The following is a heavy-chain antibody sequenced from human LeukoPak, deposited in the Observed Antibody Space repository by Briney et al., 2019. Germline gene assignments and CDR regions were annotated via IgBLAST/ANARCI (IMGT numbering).Heavy chain of an antibody. CDR2: IYCSGST. Sequence: PSDTLSLTCVVSGYSISSSYYWSWIRQPPGKGLEWIGYIYCSGSTNYNPSLKSRVTISVDTSKNQFSLKLSSVTAADTAVYYCARAGRYCSGGSCYPHFDYWGQGTLVTVSS. CDR3: ARAGRYCSGGSCYPHFDY. V-gene: IGHV4-61*01. J-gene: IGHJ4*02. CDR1: GYSISSSYY. D-gene: IGHD2-15*01.